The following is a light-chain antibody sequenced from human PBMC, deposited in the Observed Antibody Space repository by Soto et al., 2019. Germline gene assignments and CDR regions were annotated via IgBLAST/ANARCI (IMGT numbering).Light chain of an antibody. J-gene: IGKJ1*01. CDR2: RAS. Sequence: DIQMTQSPSTLSASVGDRVTITCRASQNINNWLAWYQQKPGKATKLLIYRASSLENGVPSRFSGRGSGTDFIFTITSLQPDDFATYYCQQYSSDSTFGQGTKVEI. CDR1: QNINNW. CDR3: QQYSSDST. V-gene: IGKV1-5*03.